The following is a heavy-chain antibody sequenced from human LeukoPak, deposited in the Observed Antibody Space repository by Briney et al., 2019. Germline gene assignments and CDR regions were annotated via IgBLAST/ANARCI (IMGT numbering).Heavy chain of an antibody. J-gene: IGHJ4*02. V-gene: IGHV4-4*07. Sequence: GRIHASGTTNYNSPLKSRLSMSVDTSKNQFSLKLTSVTAADTAVYFCARDGADVYGRAFDYWGQGTLVSVSS. CDR2: IHASGTT. CDR3: ARDGADVYGRAFDY. D-gene: IGHD3-10*01.